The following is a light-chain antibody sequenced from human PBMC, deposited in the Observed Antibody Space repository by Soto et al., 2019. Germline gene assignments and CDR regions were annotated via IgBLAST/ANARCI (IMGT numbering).Light chain of an antibody. V-gene: IGLV2-14*01. Sequence: QSALTQPASVSGSPGQSITISCTGASSDVGDYNYVSWCQHHPGKAPKLLIYEVNNRPSGVSDRFSGSKSGNVASLTISWLQAEDEADYYCSSYTSSSTYVFGTGTKVTAL. J-gene: IGLJ1*01. CDR3: SSYTSSSTYV. CDR2: EVN. CDR1: SSDVGDYNY.